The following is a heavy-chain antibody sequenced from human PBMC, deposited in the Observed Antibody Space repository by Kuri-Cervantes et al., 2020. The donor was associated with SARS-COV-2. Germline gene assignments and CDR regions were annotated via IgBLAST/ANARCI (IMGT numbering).Heavy chain of an antibody. CDR1: GYSISSGYY. V-gene: IGHV4-38-2*01. Sequence: SETLSLTCAVSGYSISSGYYWGWIRQPPGKGLEWIGSIYHSGSTYYNPSLKSRVTISTDTPKNQFSLRLNSVTAADTAVYFCARSQVVRHLDWSSELSYRYYMDVWGKGTTVTVSS. CDR3: ARSQVVRHLDWSSELSYRYYMDV. CDR2: IYHSGST. J-gene: IGHJ6*04. D-gene: IGHD3-9*01.